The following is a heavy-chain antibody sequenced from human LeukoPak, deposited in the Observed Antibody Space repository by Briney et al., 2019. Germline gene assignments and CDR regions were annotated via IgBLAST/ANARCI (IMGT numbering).Heavy chain of an antibody. V-gene: IGHV4-59*08. CDR3: ARQGLAPRNPVNYFDY. CDR2: IYYSGST. J-gene: IGHJ4*02. CDR1: GGSFSGYY. Sequence: PSETLSLTCAVYGGSFSGYYWSWIRQPPGKGLEWIGYIYYSGSTNYNPSLKSRVTISVDTSKNQFSLKLSSVTAADTAVYYCARQGLAPRNPVNYFDYWGQGTLVTVSS. D-gene: IGHD1-14*01.